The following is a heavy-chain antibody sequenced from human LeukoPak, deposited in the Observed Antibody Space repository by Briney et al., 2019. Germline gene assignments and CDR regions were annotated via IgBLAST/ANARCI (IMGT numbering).Heavy chain of an antibody. J-gene: IGHJ4*02. CDR1: GYNFNRYA. D-gene: IGHD6-19*01. V-gene: IGHV7-4-1*02. Sequence: ASVKVSCKASGYNFNRYAMNWVRQAPGQGLEWMGWINTNTGSPTYAQDFTGQFVFSLDTSVSTAYLQINSLKAGDTAMYYCARAAGNTGWFLSDYWGQGTLVTVSS. CDR2: INTNTGSP. CDR3: ARAAGNTGWFLSDY.